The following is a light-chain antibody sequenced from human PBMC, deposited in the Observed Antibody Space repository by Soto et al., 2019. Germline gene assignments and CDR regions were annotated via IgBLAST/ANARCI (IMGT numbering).Light chain of an antibody. V-gene: IGKV3-15*01. CDR1: QSVSSN. J-gene: IGKJ1*01. CDR3: QHYINGPGT. Sequence: IVMTRDTAKRSSRPGPSPHNNSRASQSVSSNLAWYQQKPGQAPRLLIYGASTRATGIPARFSGSGSGTKFTLTIGSLQSEDFAFYYCQHYINGPGTFGQGTMV. CDR2: GAS.